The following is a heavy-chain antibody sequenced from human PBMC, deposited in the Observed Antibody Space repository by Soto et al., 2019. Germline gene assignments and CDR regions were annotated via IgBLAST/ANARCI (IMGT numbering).Heavy chain of an antibody. CDR2: IFSSGST. D-gene: IGHD5-18*01. CDR1: GGSITDYS. CDR3: ARRRKTWIQLWGPFDY. V-gene: IGHV4-4*07. Sequence: PSETLSLTCTVSGGSITDYSWVWIRQPAGKGLEWIGRIFSSGSTNYNPSLKGRITMSLDTSKNQFSLKLSSVTAADTAVYYCARRRKTWIQLWGPFDYWGQGTLVTVSS. J-gene: IGHJ4*02.